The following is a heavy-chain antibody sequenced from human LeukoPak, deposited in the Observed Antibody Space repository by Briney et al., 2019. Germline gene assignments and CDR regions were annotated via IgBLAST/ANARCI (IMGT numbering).Heavy chain of an antibody. Sequence: GGSLRLSCAASGFTFSSYSMNWVRQAPGKGLEWVSYISSSSSTIYYADSVKGRFTISRDNAKNSLYLQMNSLRAEDTAVYYCAKYHDSSGYYYSDYFDYWGQGTLVTVSS. V-gene: IGHV3-48*01. CDR2: ISSSSSTI. D-gene: IGHD3-22*01. CDR1: GFTFSSYS. J-gene: IGHJ4*02. CDR3: AKYHDSSGYYYSDYFDY.